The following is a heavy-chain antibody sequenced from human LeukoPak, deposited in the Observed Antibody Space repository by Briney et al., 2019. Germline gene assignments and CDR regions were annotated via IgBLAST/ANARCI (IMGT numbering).Heavy chain of an antibody. CDR1: GGSISSGGYY. V-gene: IGHV4-31*03. J-gene: IGHJ4*02. CDR3: ARGRDTVVVPANSYYFDY. Sequence: SETLSLTCTVSGGSISSGGYYWSWIRQHPGKGLEWIGYIYYSGSTYYNPSLKSRVTISVDTSKNQFSLKLSSVTAADTAVYYCARGRDTVVVPANSYYFDYWGQGTLVTVSS. D-gene: IGHD2-2*01. CDR2: IYYSGST.